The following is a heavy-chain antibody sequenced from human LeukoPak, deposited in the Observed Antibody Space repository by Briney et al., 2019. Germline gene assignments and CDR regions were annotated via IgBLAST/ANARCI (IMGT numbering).Heavy chain of an antibody. CDR1: GGTFSSYA. V-gene: IGHV1-69*13. J-gene: IGHJ4*02. CDR3: ARDRGYYYDSSGYYPMGY. D-gene: IGHD3-22*01. CDR2: IIPIFGTA. Sequence: GASVTVSCKASGGTFSSYAISWVRQAPGQGLEWMGGIIPIFGTANYAQKFQGRVTITADESTSTAYMELSSLRSEDTAVYYCARDRGYYYDSSGYYPMGYWGQGTLVTVSS.